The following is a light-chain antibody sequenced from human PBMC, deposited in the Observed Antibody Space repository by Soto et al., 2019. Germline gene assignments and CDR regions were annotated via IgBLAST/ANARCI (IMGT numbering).Light chain of an antibody. V-gene: IGKV1-27*01. Sequence: DMQMTQSPSSLSASVGDRVTITCRSSQGITNYLAWYQQKPGKVPKLLIYAASTLQSGVPSRFSGSGSGSDFTLTISSLQPEDVATYYCQKYSSAPQTFGGGAPVDIK. J-gene: IGKJ4*01. CDR1: QGITNY. CDR3: QKYSSAPQT. CDR2: AAS.